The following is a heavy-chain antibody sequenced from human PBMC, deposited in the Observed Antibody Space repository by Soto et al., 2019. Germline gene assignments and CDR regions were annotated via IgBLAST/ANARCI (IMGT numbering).Heavy chain of an antibody. CDR3: ARECITMVRGVIHYYGMDV. CDR2: ISSSSSYI. V-gene: IGHV3-21*01. J-gene: IGHJ6*02. Sequence: PGGSLILSYASSGFTFSSYIMNLVRQAAQKGLEWVSSISSSSSYIYYADSVKGGFTISRDNAKTSLYLKMNSLRAEDTAVYYCARECITMVRGVIHYYGMDVWGQGTTVTVSS. CDR1: GFTFSSYI. D-gene: IGHD3-10*01.